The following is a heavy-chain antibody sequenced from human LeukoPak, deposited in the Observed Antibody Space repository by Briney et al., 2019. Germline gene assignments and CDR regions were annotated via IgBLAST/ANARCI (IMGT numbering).Heavy chain of an antibody. V-gene: IGHV3-23*01. Sequence: GGSLRLSCAASGFAFGSSWMSWVRQAPGKGLEWVSHISASGRTTDYADSVKGRFTISRDNSKNTVYLQMNSLRAEDTAVYYCAKLCSGGSCYWNYWGQGTLVTVSS. D-gene: IGHD2-15*01. CDR1: GFAFGSSW. CDR3: AKLCSGGSCYWNY. CDR2: ISASGRTT. J-gene: IGHJ4*02.